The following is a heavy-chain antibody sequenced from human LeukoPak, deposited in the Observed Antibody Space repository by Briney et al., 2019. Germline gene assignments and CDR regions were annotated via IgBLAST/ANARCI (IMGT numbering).Heavy chain of an antibody. CDR1: GVTFSRYW. D-gene: IGHD2-21*01. V-gene: IGHV3-7*01. CDR3: ASHMGPEYFQH. Sequence: TGGSLRLSCAASGVTFSRYWMSWVRQAPGKGLEWVAKIKEDGNKKYYVDSVKGRFTISRDNAKNSLYLQTDTLRADDTAVYYCASHMGPEYFQHWGQGTLVTVSS. CDR2: IKEDGNKK. J-gene: IGHJ1*01.